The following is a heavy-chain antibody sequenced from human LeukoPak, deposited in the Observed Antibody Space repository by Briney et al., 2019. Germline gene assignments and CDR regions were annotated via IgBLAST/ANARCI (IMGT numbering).Heavy chain of an antibody. D-gene: IGHD4-23*01. CDR2: MYHSGTT. CDR3: ARWDGGNSGFDY. V-gene: IGHV4-30-2*01. J-gene: IGHJ4*02. Sequence: PSETLSLTCAVSGGSISSGGYSWSWIRQPPGKGLEWIGYMYHSGTTHYNPSLKSRVTISVDRSKNQFSLKLSSVTAADTAVYYCARWDGGNSGFDYWGQGTLVTVSS. CDR1: GGSISSGGYS.